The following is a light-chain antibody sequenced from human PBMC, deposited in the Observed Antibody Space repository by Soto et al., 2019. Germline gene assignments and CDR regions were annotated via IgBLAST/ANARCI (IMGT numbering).Light chain of an antibody. CDR2: DAS. V-gene: IGKV3D-20*02. CDR1: QSVSGSY. Sequence: IVLTQSPGTLSLSPGERATLSCRASQSVSGSYLDWFQQKPGQAPRLLIYDASNRATDIPTRFSGSGSGTDFTLTITSLDPEDIAIYYCHQRSDWPLTFGGGTKVDIK. J-gene: IGKJ4*01. CDR3: HQRSDWPLT.